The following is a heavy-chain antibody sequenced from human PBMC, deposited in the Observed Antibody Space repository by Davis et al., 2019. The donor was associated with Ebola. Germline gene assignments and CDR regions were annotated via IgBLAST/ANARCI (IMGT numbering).Heavy chain of an antibody. D-gene: IGHD5-18*01. J-gene: IGHJ6*04. CDR3: ARDRSGYLMDV. V-gene: IGHV3-11*04. CDR2: ISSSGSTK. Sequence: PGGSLRLSCAASGFTFSDYYVSWIRQAPGKGLEWVSYISSSGSTKYYADSVKGRFTISRDNAKKSLYLQMNSLRAEDTAVYYCARDRSGYLMDVWGKGTTVTVSS. CDR1: GFTFSDYY.